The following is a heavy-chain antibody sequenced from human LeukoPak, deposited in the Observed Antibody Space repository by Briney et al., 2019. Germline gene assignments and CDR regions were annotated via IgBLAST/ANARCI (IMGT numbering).Heavy chain of an antibody. J-gene: IGHJ4*02. V-gene: IGHV3-23*01. D-gene: IGHD3-10*01. CDR1: GFTFNNYG. Sequence: GGSLRLSCAASGFTFNNYGMSWVRQAPGKGLEWVSSISGSGGSTYYADSVKGRFTISRDNSKNILYLEMNSLRAEDTAVYYCAKAMYSYTSGTFYPDYWGQGTLVTVSS. CDR3: AKAMYSYTSGTFYPDY. CDR2: ISGSGGST.